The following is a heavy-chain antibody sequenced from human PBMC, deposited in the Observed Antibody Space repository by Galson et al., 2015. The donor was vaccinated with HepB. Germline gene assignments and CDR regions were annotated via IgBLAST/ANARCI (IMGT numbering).Heavy chain of an antibody. CDR2: ISGSGGRT. D-gene: IGHD5-18*01. V-gene: IGHV3-23*01. J-gene: IGHJ6*02. CDR1: GFPFNTYA. CDR3: ARHLIQLWSHFSAMDV. Sequence: SLRLSCAASGFPFNTYAMSWVRQTPGKGLEWVSAISGSGGRTYYADSVKGRFTISRDYSKNTLYLQMNSLRAEDTAVYYCARHLIQLWSHFSAMDVWGQGTTVTVSS.